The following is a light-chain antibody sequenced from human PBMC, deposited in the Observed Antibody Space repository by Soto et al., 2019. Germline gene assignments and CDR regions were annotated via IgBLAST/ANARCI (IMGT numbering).Light chain of an antibody. CDR2: GAS. Sequence: EIVLTQSPGTLSLSPGERATLSCRASQSVSSSYLAWYQQKPGQAPRLLIYGASSRATGIPTRISGSGSGTEFTLTISSLEPEDFAVYYCQQRSNWPATFGQGTRLEIK. J-gene: IGKJ5*01. V-gene: IGKV3D-20*02. CDR1: QSVSSSY. CDR3: QQRSNWPAT.